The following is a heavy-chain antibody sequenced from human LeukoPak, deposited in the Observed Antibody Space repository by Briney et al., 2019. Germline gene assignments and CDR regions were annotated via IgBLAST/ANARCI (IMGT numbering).Heavy chain of an antibody. J-gene: IGHJ4*02. CDR3: ARRFVYGGNSYYFDY. Sequence: PSETLSLTCTVSGGSISSSSYYWGWIRQPPGKGLEWIGSIYYSGSTYYNPSLKSRVTISVDTSKNQFSLELSSVTAADTAVYYCARRFVYGGNSYYFDYWGQGTLVTVSS. D-gene: IGHD4-23*01. V-gene: IGHV4-39*01. CDR1: GGSISSSSYY. CDR2: IYYSGST.